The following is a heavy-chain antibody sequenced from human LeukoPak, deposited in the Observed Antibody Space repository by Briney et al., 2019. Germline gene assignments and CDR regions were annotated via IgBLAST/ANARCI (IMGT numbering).Heavy chain of an antibody. CDR2: INHSRST. CDR3: ARGPIVGATVAEYYFDY. V-gene: IGHV4-34*01. Sequence: SETLSLTCAVYGGSFSGYYWIWIRQPPGKGLEWIGEINHSRSTNYNPSLKSRVTISVDTSKNQFALKLSSVTAADTAVYYCARGPIVGATVAEYYFDYWGQGTLVTVSS. CDR1: GGSFSGYY. D-gene: IGHD1-26*01. J-gene: IGHJ4*02.